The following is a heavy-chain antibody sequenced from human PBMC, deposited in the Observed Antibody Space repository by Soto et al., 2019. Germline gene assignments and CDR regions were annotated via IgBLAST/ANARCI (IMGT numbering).Heavy chain of an antibody. CDR1: GRSISSGGYY. J-gene: IGHJ4*02. CDR2: IYSSGRT. V-gene: IGHV4-31*03. Sequence: QVQLQESGPGLVKPSQTLSLTCTVSGRSISSGGYYWSWIRQHPGKGLESFGYIYSSGRTYYNPSLKSRVTIPVDTSKTQFSRKLSSVTAADTAVYYCAGNYGDYELHYWGQGTLVTVCS. D-gene: IGHD4-17*01. CDR3: AGNYGDYELHY.